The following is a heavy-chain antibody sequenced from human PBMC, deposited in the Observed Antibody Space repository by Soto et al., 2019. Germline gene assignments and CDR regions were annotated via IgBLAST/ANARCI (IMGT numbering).Heavy chain of an antibody. V-gene: IGHV4-39*01. CDR2: IYYSGST. Sequence: SETLSLTCTVSGGSISSSSYYWGWIRQPPGKGLEWIGSIYYSGSTYYNPSLKSRVTISVDTSKNQFSLKLSSVTAADTAVYYCARWAVAGTRTDWFDPWGPGTLVTVSS. J-gene: IGHJ5*02. CDR3: ARWAVAGTRTDWFDP. D-gene: IGHD6-19*01. CDR1: GGSISSSSYY.